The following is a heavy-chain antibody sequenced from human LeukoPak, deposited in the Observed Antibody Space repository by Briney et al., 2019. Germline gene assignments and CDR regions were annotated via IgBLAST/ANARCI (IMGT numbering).Heavy chain of an antibody. Sequence: GGSLRLSCAASGFTFSSYAMSWVRQAPGKGLEWVSAISGSGGSTYYADSVKGRFTISRDNSKNTLYLQMNSLRAEDTAVYYCARELVNYGDYKSYFDYWGQGTLVTVSS. CDR1: GFTFSSYA. CDR2: ISGSGGST. J-gene: IGHJ4*02. CDR3: ARELVNYGDYKSYFDY. V-gene: IGHV3-23*01. D-gene: IGHD4-17*01.